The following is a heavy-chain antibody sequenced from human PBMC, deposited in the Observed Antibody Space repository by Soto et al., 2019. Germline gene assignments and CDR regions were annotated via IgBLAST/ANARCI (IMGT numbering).Heavy chain of an antibody. D-gene: IGHD6-19*01. CDR3: ARGGSGWPLDF. CDR1: GYSFSFYA. Sequence: QVQLVQSGAEVKKPGASVKVSCYGSGYSFSFYALYWVRQAPGQRLECMGWFNAGNGDTKYSQKFQGRVTIARDTSANTAYMELSSLTSEDTAVYYCARGGSGWPLDFWGQGTLVTVSS. V-gene: IGHV1-3*01. CDR2: FNAGNGDT. J-gene: IGHJ4*02.